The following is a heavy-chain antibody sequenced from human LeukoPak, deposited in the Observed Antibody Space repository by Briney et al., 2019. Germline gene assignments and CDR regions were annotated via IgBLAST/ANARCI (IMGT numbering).Heavy chain of an antibody. CDR1: GGTFSSYA. D-gene: IGHD3-22*01. Sequence: ASVKVSCKASGGTFSSYAISWTRQAPGQGLEWMGGIIPIFGTANYAQKFQGRVTITTDESTSTAYMELSSLRSEDTAVYYCARERAHYYDSSGYRPDAFDIWGQGTMVTVSS. CDR2: IIPIFGTA. CDR3: ARERAHYYDSSGYRPDAFDI. J-gene: IGHJ3*02. V-gene: IGHV1-69*05.